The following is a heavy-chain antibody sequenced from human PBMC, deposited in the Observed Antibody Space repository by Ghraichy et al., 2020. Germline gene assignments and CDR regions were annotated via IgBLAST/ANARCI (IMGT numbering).Heavy chain of an antibody. CDR3: ARHQRQQLVPGYYYYYYGMDV. V-gene: IGHV4-34*01. D-gene: IGHD6-13*01. CDR2: INHSGST. Sequence: SQTLSLTCAVYGGSFSGYYWSWIRQPPGKGLEWIGEINHSGSTNYNPSLKSRVTISVDTSKNQFSLKLSSVTAADTAVYYCARHQRQQLVPGYYYYYYGMDVWGQGTTVTVSS. J-gene: IGHJ6*02. CDR1: GGSFSGYY.